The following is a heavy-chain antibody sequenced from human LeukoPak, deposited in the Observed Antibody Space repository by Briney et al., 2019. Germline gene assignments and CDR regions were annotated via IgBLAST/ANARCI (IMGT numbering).Heavy chain of an antibody. CDR3: ASQLWSGYYYYYMDV. Sequence: SETLSLTCTVSGGSISSYYWSWIRQPAGKGLEWIGRIHTSGSTNYNPSLKSRVTISVDKSKNQFSLKLCSVTAADTAVYYCASQLWSGYYYYYMDVWGKGTTVTVSS. J-gene: IGHJ6*03. CDR2: IHTSGST. CDR1: GGSISSYY. V-gene: IGHV4-4*07. D-gene: IGHD3-3*01.